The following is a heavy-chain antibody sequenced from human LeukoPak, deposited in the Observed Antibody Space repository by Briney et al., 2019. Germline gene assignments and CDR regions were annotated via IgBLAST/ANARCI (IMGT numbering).Heavy chain of an antibody. CDR1: GGSFSGYY. D-gene: IGHD5-24*01. CDR2: INHSGST. J-gene: IGHJ4*02. Sequence: SETLSLTCAVYGGSFSGYYWSWIRQPPGKGLEWIGEINHSGSTNYNPSLKSRVTISVDTSKNQFSLKLSSVTAADAAVYYCAGASRDGYNSIFDYWGQGPWSPSPQ. CDR3: AGASRDGYNSIFDY. V-gene: IGHV4-34*01.